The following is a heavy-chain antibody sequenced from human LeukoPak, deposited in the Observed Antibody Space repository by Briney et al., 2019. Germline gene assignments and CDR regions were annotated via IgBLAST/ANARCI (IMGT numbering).Heavy chain of an antibody. CDR1: GYTFTNYG. CDR2: INAYNGNI. V-gene: IGHV1-18*01. Sequence: ASVKVSCKASGYTFTNYGINWVRQAPGKGLEWMGRINAYNGNINYAHKLKGRVTMTTDTSTSTSYMELKSLRADDTAVYYCAREGDYCNSTSWYSDYWSQGTVVMVSS. CDR3: AREGDYCNSTSWYSDY. D-gene: IGHD2-2*01. J-gene: IGHJ4*02.